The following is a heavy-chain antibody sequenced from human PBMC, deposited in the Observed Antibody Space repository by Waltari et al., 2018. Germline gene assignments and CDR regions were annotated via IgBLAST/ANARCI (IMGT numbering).Heavy chain of an antibody. J-gene: IGHJ5*02. D-gene: IGHD6-13*01. CDR1: GGPFSSYA. Sequence: QVQLVQSGAEVKKPGSSVKVSCKASGGPFSSYAISWVRQAPGPGLEWMGGIIPIFGTANYAQKFQGRVTITADESTSTAYMELSSLRSEDTAVYYCARVPQQLVPSEWFDPWGQGTLVTVSS. CDR2: IIPIFGTA. CDR3: ARVPQQLVPSEWFDP. V-gene: IGHV1-69*01.